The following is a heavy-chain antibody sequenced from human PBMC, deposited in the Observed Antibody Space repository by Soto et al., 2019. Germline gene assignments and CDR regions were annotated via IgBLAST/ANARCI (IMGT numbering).Heavy chain of an antibody. D-gene: IGHD6-19*01. CDR2: IYYSGST. CDR1: GGSISSYY. Sequence: SETLSLTCTVSGGSISSYYWSWIRQPPGKGLEWIGYIYYSGSTYYNPSLKSRVTISVDTSKNQFSLKLSSVTAADTAVYYCARHRGSSGWYRAGYDAFDIWGQGTMVTVSS. J-gene: IGHJ3*02. V-gene: IGHV4-59*04. CDR3: ARHRGSSGWYRAGYDAFDI.